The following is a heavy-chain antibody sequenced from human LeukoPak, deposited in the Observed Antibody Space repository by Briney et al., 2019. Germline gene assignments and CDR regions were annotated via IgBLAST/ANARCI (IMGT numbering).Heavy chain of an antibody. D-gene: IGHD3-22*01. J-gene: IGHJ4*02. CDR2: INHSEST. Sequence: PSETLSLTCAVYGGSFSGYYWSWIRQPPGKGLEWIGEINHSESTNYNPSLKSRVTISVDTPKNQFSLKLSSVTAADTAVYYCARGPTYYYDSSGYYLDWGQGTLVTVSS. CDR3: ARGPTYYYDSSGYYLD. V-gene: IGHV4-34*01. CDR1: GGSFSGYY.